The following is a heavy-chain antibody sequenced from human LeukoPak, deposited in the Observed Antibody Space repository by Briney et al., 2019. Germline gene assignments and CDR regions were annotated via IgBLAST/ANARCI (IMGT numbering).Heavy chain of an antibody. CDR3: ARNRGGPSIVATIIGGFDY. CDR2: IYHSGST. CDR1: GYSISSGYY. J-gene: IGHJ4*02. Sequence: SETLSLTCTVSGYSISSGYYWGWIRQPPGKGLEWIGSIYHSGSTYYNPSLKSRVTISVDTSKNQFSLKLSSVTAADTAVYYCARNRGGPSIVATIIGGFDYWGQGTLVTVSS. D-gene: IGHD5-12*01. V-gene: IGHV4-38-2*02.